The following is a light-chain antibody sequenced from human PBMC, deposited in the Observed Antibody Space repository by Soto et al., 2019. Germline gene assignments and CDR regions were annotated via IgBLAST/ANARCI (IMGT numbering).Light chain of an antibody. CDR3: SSYTATSTLAYV. J-gene: IGLJ1*01. V-gene: IGLV2-14*01. CDR1: SSDIGNYDF. CDR2: EVS. Sequence: QSVLTQPASVSGSPGQSITISCTGTSSDIGNYDFVSWYQQVPGTAPKAMIYEVSSRPSGVSDRFSGSKSGSTASLTISGLQAEDEADYYCSSYTATSTLAYVFGTGTKVTVL.